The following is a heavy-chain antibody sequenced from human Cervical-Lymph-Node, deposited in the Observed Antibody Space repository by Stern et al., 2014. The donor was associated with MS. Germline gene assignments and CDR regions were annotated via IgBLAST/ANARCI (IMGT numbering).Heavy chain of an antibody. V-gene: IGHV1-18*01. CDR1: GYTFTTYG. CDR2: ISADSGNT. D-gene: IGHD2-8*01. CDR3: ARDKMHAFDY. J-gene: IGHJ4*02. Sequence: VQLEESGTELKKPGASVLVSCKASGYTFTTYGITWVRQAPGQGLEWMGWISADSGNTKYAQKFQDRVTMTRDTTTGTAYMEVRSLRSEDTAVYYCARDKMHAFDYWGQGTQVTVPS.